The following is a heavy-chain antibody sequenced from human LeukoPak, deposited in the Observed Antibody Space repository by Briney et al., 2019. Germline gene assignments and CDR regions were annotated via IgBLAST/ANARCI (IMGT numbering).Heavy chain of an antibody. Sequence: HSGGSLRLSCAASGFTFSSYTMSWVRQAPGEGLEWVSSISGGGGSTYYADSVKGRFTISRDNSKNTLYLQMNSLRAEDTAVFYCAKDNPPAGIYFDYWGQGILVTVSS. CDR1: GFTFSSYT. V-gene: IGHV3-23*01. CDR3: AKDNPPAGIYFDY. J-gene: IGHJ4*02. CDR2: ISGGGGST. D-gene: IGHD1-14*01.